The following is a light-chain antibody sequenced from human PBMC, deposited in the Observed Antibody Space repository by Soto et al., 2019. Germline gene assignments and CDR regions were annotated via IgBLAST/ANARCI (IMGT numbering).Light chain of an antibody. CDR1: QSLVYSDGNTY. V-gene: IGKV2-30*01. CDR2: KVS. J-gene: IGKJ2*01. CDR3: MRGTHWPPYT. Sequence: DVVMTQSPLSLPVTLGQPASISCRSSQSLVYSDGNTYLNCFQQRPGPSPRRLIYKVSNRDSGVPDRYSGSGSGTDFTLQISRVEAEDVGVYYCMRGTHWPPYTFGQGTKLEIK.